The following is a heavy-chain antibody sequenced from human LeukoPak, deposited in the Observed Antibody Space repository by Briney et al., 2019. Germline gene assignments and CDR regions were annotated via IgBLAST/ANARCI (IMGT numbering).Heavy chain of an antibody. Sequence: GGSLRLSCAASGFTFSDYSINWVRQAPGKGLEWVSSISSSSAYIYYIGSVRGRFTISRANAKNSLSLQMDSLRAEDTAVYYCARDLYDILTGYYAAYWGRGTLVTVSS. CDR2: ISSSSAYI. J-gene: IGHJ4*02. CDR1: GFTFSDYS. D-gene: IGHD3-9*01. CDR3: ARDLYDILTGYYAAY. V-gene: IGHV3-21*04.